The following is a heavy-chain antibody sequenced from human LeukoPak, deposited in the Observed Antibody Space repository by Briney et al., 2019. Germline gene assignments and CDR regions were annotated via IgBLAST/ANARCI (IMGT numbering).Heavy chain of an antibody. J-gene: IGHJ4*02. D-gene: IGHD6-13*01. CDR1: GGSISSYY. CDR3: ARLGIAAAGMDY. Sequence: KPSETLSLTCTVSGGSISSYYWSWIRQPPGKGLEWIGYIYYSGSTNYNPSLKSRVTISVDTSKNQFSLKLSSVTAADTAVYYCARLGIAAAGMDYWGQGTLVTVSS. V-gene: IGHV4-59*01. CDR2: IYYSGST.